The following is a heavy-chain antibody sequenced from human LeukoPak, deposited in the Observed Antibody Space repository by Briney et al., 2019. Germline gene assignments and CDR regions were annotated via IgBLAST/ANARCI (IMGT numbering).Heavy chain of an antibody. J-gene: IGHJ6*02. CDR2: FMPMVGVE. D-gene: IGHD2-15*01. V-gene: IGHV1-69*04. Sequence: SVKVSCKASGGTFRGNAISWVRQAPGQGLEWMGRFMPMVGVETYAQSFQGRVTITADRSTSTAYMELSSLRSEDTAVYYCARVQAVGVPVAIDAYYSYGMDVWGQGTAVTVSS. CDR1: GGTFRGNA. CDR3: ARVQAVGVPVAIDAYYSYGMDV.